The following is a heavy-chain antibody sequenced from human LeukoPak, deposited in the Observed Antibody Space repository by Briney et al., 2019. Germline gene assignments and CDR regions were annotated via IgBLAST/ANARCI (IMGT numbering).Heavy chain of an antibody. D-gene: IGHD4-17*01. V-gene: IGHV4-31*03. J-gene: IGHJ4*02. CDR1: GGSISSGGYY. CDR3: ARESVPGDYR. CDR2: IYYSGST. Sequence: SQTLSLTCTVSGGSISSGGYYWSWIRQHPGKGLEWIGYIYYSGSTYYNPSLKSRVTISIDTSKNQFSLMLTSVTAADTAIYYCARESVPGDYRWGQGTLVTDSS.